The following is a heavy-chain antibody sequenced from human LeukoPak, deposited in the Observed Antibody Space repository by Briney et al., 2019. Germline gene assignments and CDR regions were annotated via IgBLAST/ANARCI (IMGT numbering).Heavy chain of an antibody. Sequence: SETLSLTCTVSGGSISSYYWSWIRQPAGKGLEWIGRIYTSGSTNYNPSLKSRVTISVDTSKNQFSLKLTSVTATDTAVYYCAREVSYYDNSGSYYQMFDYWGQGTLVTVSS. CDR2: IYTSGST. V-gene: IGHV4-4*07. CDR1: GGSISSYY. J-gene: IGHJ4*02. CDR3: AREVSYYDNSGSYYQMFDY. D-gene: IGHD3-22*01.